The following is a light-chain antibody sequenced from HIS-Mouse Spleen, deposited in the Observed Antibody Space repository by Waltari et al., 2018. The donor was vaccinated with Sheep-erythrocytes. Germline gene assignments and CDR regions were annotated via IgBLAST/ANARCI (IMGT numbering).Light chain of an antibody. V-gene: IGLV2-8*01. CDR2: EVS. CDR1: SSDVGGYNY. Sequence: QSALTQPPSASGSPGQSVTISCTGTSSDVGGYNYVSWYQQHPGKAPKLMIYEVSKRPSAVPDRFSGSKSGNTASLTISGLQAEDEADYYCCSYAGSYNYVFGTGTKVTVL. CDR3: CSYAGSYNYV. J-gene: IGLJ1*01.